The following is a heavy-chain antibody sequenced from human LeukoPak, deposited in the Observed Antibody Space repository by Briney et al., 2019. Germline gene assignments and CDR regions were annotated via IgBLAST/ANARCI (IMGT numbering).Heavy chain of an antibody. J-gene: IGHJ4*02. CDR3: VRDPSSVRLPFGS. CDR2: ISASSSGI. CDR1: GFTLSLYG. V-gene: IGHV3-48*01. Sequence: PGGSLRLSCAVSGFTLSLYGMNWVRQAPGKGLEWIPHISASSSGIFYADSVKGRFITSRDNTRSSLYLQMNSLRAEDTAVYYCVRDPSSVRLPFGSWGQGTLVTVSS. D-gene: IGHD6-6*01.